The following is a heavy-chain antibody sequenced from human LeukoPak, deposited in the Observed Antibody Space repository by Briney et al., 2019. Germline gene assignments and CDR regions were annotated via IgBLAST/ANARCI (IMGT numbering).Heavy chain of an antibody. CDR1: GYTFTTYD. V-gene: IGHV1-8*03. CDR2: MNPDSGNT. CDR3: ARDWNRYAY. Sequence: ASVKVSCKASGYTFTTYDIHWVRQATGQGLEWVGWMNPDSGNTGYAQKFQGRLTITRNTSIGTAYMELSSLRSEDTAVYYCARDWNRYAYWGQGTLVTVSS. J-gene: IGHJ4*02. D-gene: IGHD1-1*01.